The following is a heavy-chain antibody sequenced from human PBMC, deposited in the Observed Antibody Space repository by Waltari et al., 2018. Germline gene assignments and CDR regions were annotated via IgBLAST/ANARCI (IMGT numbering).Heavy chain of an antibody. CDR1: GYTFTSYD. J-gene: IGHJ4*02. CDR2: MNPNSGNT. V-gene: IGHV1-8*02. Sequence: QVQLVQSGAEVKKPGTSVKVSCKASGYTFTSYDINWVRQATGQGLEWMGWMNPNSGNTGYAQKFQGRVTMTRNTSISTAYMELSSLRSEDTAVYYCARSRYCSGGSCYGYWGQGTLVTVSS. CDR3: ARSRYCSGGSCYGY. D-gene: IGHD2-15*01.